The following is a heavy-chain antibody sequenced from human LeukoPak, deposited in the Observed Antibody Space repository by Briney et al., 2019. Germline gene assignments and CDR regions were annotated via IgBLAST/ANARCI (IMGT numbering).Heavy chain of an antibody. D-gene: IGHD5-12*01. Sequence: PGGSLRLSCAASGFTFSSYAMHWVRQAPGKGLEWVAVISYDGSNKYYADSVKGRFTISRDNSKNTLYLQMNSLRAEDTAVYYCRGGLRDYIDYWGQGTLVTVSS. CDR2: ISYDGSNK. CDR3: RGGLRDYIDY. CDR1: GFTFSSYA. V-gene: IGHV3-30-3*01. J-gene: IGHJ4*02.